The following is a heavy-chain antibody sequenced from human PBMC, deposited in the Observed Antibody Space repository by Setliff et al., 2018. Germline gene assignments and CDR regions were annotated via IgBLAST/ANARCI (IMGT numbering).Heavy chain of an antibody. V-gene: IGHV3-23*01. CDR1: GFTFREYS. Sequence: PGGSLRLSCATSGFTFREYSMAWVRKVPGKGLEWVASVIQGGQGGCAGSLRGRCSISRDSSKKTVLLQMSNLRAEDTATYYCAKDRVNDGFWDFDSWGQGIVVTVSS. CDR3: AKDRVNDGFWDFDS. J-gene: IGHJ4*02. CDR2: VIQGGQG. D-gene: IGHD2-21*01.